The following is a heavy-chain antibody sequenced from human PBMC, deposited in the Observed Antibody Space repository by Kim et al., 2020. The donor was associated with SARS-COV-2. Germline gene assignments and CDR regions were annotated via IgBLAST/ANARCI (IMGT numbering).Heavy chain of an antibody. CDR2: IYRGGNT. D-gene: IGHD6-13*01. Sequence: GSLRLSCAASGFTVSTNYMTWVRQAPGKGLEWGSVIYRGGNTYYADSVKGRFTISRDNSKNTLYLQMNSLTAEDTAVYYCAHRARSSWSHDYWGQGTLVTVSS. CDR1: GFTVSTNY. V-gene: IGHV3-53*01. CDR3: AHRARSSWSHDY. J-gene: IGHJ4*02.